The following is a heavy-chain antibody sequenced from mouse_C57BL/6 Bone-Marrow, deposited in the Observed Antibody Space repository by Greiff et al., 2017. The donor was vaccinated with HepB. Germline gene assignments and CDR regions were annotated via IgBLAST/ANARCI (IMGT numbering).Heavy chain of an antibody. CDR1: GYTFTDYN. V-gene: IGHV1-18*01. Sequence: VQLQQSGPELVKPGASVKIPCKASGYTFTDYNMDWVKQSHGKSLEWIGDINPNNGGTIYNQKFKGKATLTVDKSSSTAYMERRSLPSEDTAVYYCARPPMRVRRRPRWYFDVWGTGTTVTVSS. J-gene: IGHJ1*03. CDR2: INPNNGGT. CDR3: ARPPMRVRRRPRWYFDV. D-gene: IGHD2-14*01.